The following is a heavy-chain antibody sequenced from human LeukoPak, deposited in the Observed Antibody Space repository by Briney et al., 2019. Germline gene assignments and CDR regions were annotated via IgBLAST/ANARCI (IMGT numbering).Heavy chain of an antibody. D-gene: IGHD3-10*01. J-gene: IGHJ4*02. CDR1: GFTFSNAW. CDR2: SKTDGGTT. CDR3: TTDLGYGSGSYFRGY. Sequence: PGGSLRLPCAASGFTFSNAWMKSKTDGGTTDYAAPVKGRFTISRDDSKNTLYLQMNSLKTEDTAVYYCTTDLGYGSGSYFRGYGGRGPLVTVS. V-gene: IGHV3-15*01.